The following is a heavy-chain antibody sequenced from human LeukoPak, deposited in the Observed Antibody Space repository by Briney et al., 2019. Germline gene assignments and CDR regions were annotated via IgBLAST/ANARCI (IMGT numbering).Heavy chain of an antibody. V-gene: IGHV1-18*01. D-gene: IGHD2-15*01. CDR3: ARGGKYGCSGGSCYADS. J-gene: IGHJ5*01. CDR1: GYTFTSYG. CDR2: ISAYNGNT. Sequence: GASVKVSCKASGYTFTSYGISWVRQAPGQGLEWMGWISAYNGNTNYAQKLQGRVTMTRDTSISTAYMEVSRLRSDDTAVYYCARGGKYGCSGGSCYADSWGQGTLVTVSS.